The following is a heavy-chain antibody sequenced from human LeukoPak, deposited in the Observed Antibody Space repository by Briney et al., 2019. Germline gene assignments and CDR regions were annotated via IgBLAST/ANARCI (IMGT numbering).Heavy chain of an antibody. CDR3: ARGPRSSGSYYNAFDNYFDY. V-gene: IGHV4-39*07. Sequence: SETVSLTCTVSGGSISSSSYFWGWIRQPPGKGLELIGSIYYSGSTYYNPSLKSRVTISVDTSKNQFSLKLSSVTAADTAVYYCARGPRSSGSYYNAFDNYFDYWGQGTLVTVSS. CDR1: GGSISSSSYF. J-gene: IGHJ4*02. CDR2: IYYSGST. D-gene: IGHD3-10*01.